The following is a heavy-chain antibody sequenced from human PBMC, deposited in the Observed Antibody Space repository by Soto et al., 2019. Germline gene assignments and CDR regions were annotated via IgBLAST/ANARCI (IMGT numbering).Heavy chain of an antibody. D-gene: IGHD2-15*01. CDR2: TYYRSRWYS. CDR3: ARSEEDSDYYYYGMDV. V-gene: IGHV6-1*01. CDR1: GDTVSSNSVA. Sequence: TLSLTCVGSGDTVSSNSVAWNWVRQSPSRGLEWLGRTYYRSRWYSDYAVSVRSRIDINADTSKNQVSLQLNSVTPEDTAVYYCARSEEDSDYYYYGMDVWGQGTTVTVSS. J-gene: IGHJ6*02.